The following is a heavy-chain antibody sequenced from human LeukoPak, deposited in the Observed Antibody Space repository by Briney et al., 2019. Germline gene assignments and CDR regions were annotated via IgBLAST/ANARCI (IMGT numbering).Heavy chain of an antibody. CDR3: ATYRQVLLPFES. J-gene: IGHJ4*02. D-gene: IGHD5-18*01. Sequence: GGSLRLSCAASGFAFSTFAMIWVRQPPGKGLEWVSSIFPSGGEIHYADSVRGRFTISRDNSKSILSLQMNSLRAEDTAIYYCATYRQVLLPFESWGQGTLVTVSS. V-gene: IGHV3-23*01. CDR1: GFAFSTFA. CDR2: IFPSGGEI.